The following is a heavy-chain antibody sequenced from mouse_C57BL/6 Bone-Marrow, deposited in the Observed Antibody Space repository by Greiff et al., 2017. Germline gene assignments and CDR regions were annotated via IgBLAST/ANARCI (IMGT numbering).Heavy chain of an antibody. CDR1: GYTFTSYG. J-gene: IGHJ2*01. V-gene: IGHV1-81*01. CDR3: ARSIITTVKGDFDY. Sequence: VQLQQSGAELARPGASVKLSCKASGYTFTSYGISWVKQRTGQGLEWIGEIYPRSGNTYYNEKFKGKATLTADKSSSTAYMELRSLTSEDSAVYFCARSIITTVKGDFDYWGQGTTLTVSS. D-gene: IGHD1-1*01. CDR2: IYPRSGNT.